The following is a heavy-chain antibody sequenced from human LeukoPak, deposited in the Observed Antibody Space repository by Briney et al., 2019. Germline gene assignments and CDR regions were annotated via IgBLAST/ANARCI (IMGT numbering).Heavy chain of an antibody. D-gene: IGHD3-22*01. CDR1: GGTFSSYA. CDR3: ARAGFITYYYDSSGYYGFDY. J-gene: IGHJ4*02. V-gene: IGHV1-69*13. Sequence: SVKVSCKASGGTFSSYAISWVRQAPGQGLEWMGGIIPIFGTANYAQKFQGRVTITADESTSTAYMELSSLRPEDTAVYYCARAGFITYYYDSSGYYGFDYWGQGTLVTVSS. CDR2: IIPIFGTA.